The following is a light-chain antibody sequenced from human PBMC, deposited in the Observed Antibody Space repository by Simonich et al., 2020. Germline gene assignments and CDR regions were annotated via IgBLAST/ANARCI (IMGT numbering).Light chain of an antibody. CDR2: EGS. CDR3: SSYTSSSPWV. J-gene: IGLJ3*02. Sequence: QSALTQPASVSGSPGQSITISCTGTSSDVGGYNYVSLYPQHPGKAPKLMIYEGSKRPSGVSNRFSGSKSGNTASLTISGLQAEDEADYYCSSYTSSSPWVFGGGTKLTVL. V-gene: IGLV2-14*01. CDR1: SSDVGGYNY.